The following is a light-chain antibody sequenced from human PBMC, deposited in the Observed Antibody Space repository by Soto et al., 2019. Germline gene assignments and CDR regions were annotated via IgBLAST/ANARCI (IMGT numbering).Light chain of an antibody. CDR3: QAWDSRTARV. CDR2: QDS. J-gene: IGLJ1*01. Sequence: SYELTQPPSVSVSPGQTASITCSGDKLGDKYACWYQQKPGQSPVLVIYQDSKRPSGIPERFSGSNSGNTATLTISGTQAMDEADYYCQAWDSRTARVFGTGTKVTVL. CDR1: KLGDKY. V-gene: IGLV3-1*01.